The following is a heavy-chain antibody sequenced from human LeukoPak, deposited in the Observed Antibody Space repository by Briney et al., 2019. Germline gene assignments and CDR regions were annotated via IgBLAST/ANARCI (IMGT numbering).Heavy chain of an antibody. V-gene: IGHV4-34*01. J-gene: IGHJ4*02. CDR1: GGSFSGYY. CDR2: INHSGST. Sequence: SETLSLTCAVYGGSFSGYYWSWIRQPPGKGLEWIGEINHSGSTNYNPSLKSRVTISVDTSKNQFSLKLSSVTAADTAVYYCARGGYYGSGSYYSAGDYWGQGTLVTVSS. D-gene: IGHD3-10*01. CDR3: ARGGYYGSGSYYSAGDY.